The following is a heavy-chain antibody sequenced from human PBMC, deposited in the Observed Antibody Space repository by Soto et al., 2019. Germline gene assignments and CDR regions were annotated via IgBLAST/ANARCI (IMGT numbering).Heavy chain of an antibody. CDR2: VIPTFGTT. Sequence: ASVKVSCKASGGTFSSYVISWVRQAPGQGLEWMGGVIPTFGTTKYAQDFQGRVTVTADKSTSTAYMELSSLRSDDTAVYYCASHRPRVPPLPPPPSYSSGLDVWGQGTTVPVSS. CDR3: ASHRPRVPPLPPPPSYSSGLDV. J-gene: IGHJ6*02. V-gene: IGHV1-69*06. CDR1: GGTFSSYV.